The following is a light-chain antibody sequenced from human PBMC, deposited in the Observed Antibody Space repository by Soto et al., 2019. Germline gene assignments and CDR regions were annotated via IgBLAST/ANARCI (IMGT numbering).Light chain of an antibody. CDR3: QQIYSYVFT. CDR1: QGISSY. V-gene: IGKV1-9*01. Sequence: DIQLTQSPSSLSASVGDRVTITCRASQGISSYLAWYQQKPGEAPKLLIYAASTLQSGVPSRFSGSGSGTNFTLTISSLQPEDFATYYCQQIYSYVFTFGPGTKVEIK. CDR2: AAS. J-gene: IGKJ3*01.